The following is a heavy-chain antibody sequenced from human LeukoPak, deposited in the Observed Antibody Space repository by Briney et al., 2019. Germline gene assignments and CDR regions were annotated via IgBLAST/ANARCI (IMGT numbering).Heavy chain of an antibody. D-gene: IGHD3-22*01. CDR3: AKGSYYDSSGSFYFDY. V-gene: IGHV1-18*01. CDR1: GYTFTSYG. J-gene: IGHJ4*02. CDR2: ISAYNGNT. Sequence: VASVKVSCKASGYTFTSYGISWVRQAPGQGLEWMGWISAYNGNTNYAQNLQGRVTMTTDTSTSTAYMELRSLRSDDTAAYYCAKGSYYDSSGSFYFDYWGQGTLVTVSS.